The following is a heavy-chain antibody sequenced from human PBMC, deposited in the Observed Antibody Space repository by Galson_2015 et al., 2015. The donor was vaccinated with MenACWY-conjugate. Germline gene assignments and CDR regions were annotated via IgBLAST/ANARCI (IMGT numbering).Heavy chain of an antibody. CDR2: ISPIDSKT. CDR3: ARHPPGGRGMDV. J-gene: IGHJ6*02. D-gene: IGHD1-26*01. Sequence: QSGAEVKKPGESLKISCKASGYNFITYWIGWVRQVPGKGLEWVGLISPIDSKTRYSPAFESWVTISADNSITTAYLQWNSLQASDTAMYYCARHPPGGRGMDVWGRGTTVTVSS. V-gene: IGHV5-51*01. CDR1: GYNFITYW.